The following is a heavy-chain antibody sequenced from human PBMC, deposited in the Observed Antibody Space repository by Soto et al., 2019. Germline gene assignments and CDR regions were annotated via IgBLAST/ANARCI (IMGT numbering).Heavy chain of an antibody. CDR3: ARTDFPSSSAYYYYGVDV. Sequence: GESLKISCKGSGYSFTSYWIGWVRQMPGKGLEWMGIIYPGDSDTRYSPSFQGQVTISADKSISTAYLQWSSLKASDTAMYYCARTDFPSSSAYYYYGVDVWGQGTTVTGSS. CDR1: GYSFTSYW. CDR2: IYPGDSDT. J-gene: IGHJ6*02. D-gene: IGHD6-13*01. V-gene: IGHV5-51*01.